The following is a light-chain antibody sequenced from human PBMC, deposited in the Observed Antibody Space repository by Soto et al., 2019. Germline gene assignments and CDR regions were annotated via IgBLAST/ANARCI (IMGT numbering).Light chain of an antibody. CDR3: QHSYSSPT. V-gene: IGKV1-8*01. Sequence: AIRMTQSPSSFSASTGDRVTITCRASQGISSYLAWYQQKPGKAPKLLIYDATSLESGVPSRFSGSGSGTEFTLTISSLQPDDFATYYCQHSYSSPTFGQGTKVDIK. CDR2: DAT. J-gene: IGKJ2*01. CDR1: QGISSY.